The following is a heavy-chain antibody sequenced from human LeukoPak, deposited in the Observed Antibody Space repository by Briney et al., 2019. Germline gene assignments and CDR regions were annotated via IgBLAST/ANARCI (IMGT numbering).Heavy chain of an antibody. CDR2: ISSSGGYI. CDR1: GFNIKTYS. D-gene: IGHD4-17*01. Sequence: GGSLRLSCAASGFNIKTYSMTWVRQAPGKGLEWVSTISSSGGYIYYADSVKGRFAISRDTAKNSLYLQMTSLRVEDPAVYNCARLRETVPSASDHWGQGTLVPVSS. CDR3: ARLRETVPSASDH. J-gene: IGHJ4*02. V-gene: IGHV3-21*04.